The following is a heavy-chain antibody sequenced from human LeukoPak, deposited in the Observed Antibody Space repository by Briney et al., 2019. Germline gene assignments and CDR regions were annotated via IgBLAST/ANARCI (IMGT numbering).Heavy chain of an antibody. V-gene: IGHV3-21*04. J-gene: IGHJ3*02. D-gene: IGHD4-17*01. CDR2: ISTSSSYI. CDR1: GFTFNKYT. Sequence: GGSLRLSCAASGFTFNKYTMNWVRQAPGKGLEWVSSISTSSSYIYYADSVKGRFTISRDNAKNSLYLQMNSLRAEDMALYYCARYYGDYDAFDIWGQGTMVTVSS. CDR3: ARYYGDYDAFDI.